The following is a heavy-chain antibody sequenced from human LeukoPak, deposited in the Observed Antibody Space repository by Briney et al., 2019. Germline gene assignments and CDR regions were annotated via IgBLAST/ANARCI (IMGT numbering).Heavy chain of an antibody. D-gene: IGHD3-3*01. V-gene: IGHV3-11*04. CDR1: GFTFSDYY. CDR2: ISSSGSTI. J-gene: IGHJ6*03. Sequence: GGSLRLSCAASGFTFSDYYMSWIRQAPGKGLEWVSYISSSGSTIYYADSVKGRFTISRDNAKNSLYLQMNSLRAEDTAVYYCAREGPHYDFWSGYQEYYYYMDVWDKGTTVTVSS. CDR3: AREGPHYDFWSGYQEYYYYMDV.